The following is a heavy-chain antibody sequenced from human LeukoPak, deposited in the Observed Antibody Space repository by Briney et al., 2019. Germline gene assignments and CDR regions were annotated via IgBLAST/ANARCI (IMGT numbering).Heavy chain of an antibody. Sequence: SQTLSLTFAISGDSVSSNSAAWNWIRQSPSRGLEWLGRTYYRSKWYNDYAISVKSRITINPDTSKNQFSLQLNSVTPEATAVSYCARRGPAGSSSSGMDVWGQGTTVTVSS. CDR1: GDSVSSNSAA. D-gene: IGHD6-6*01. CDR2: TYYRSKWYN. J-gene: IGHJ6*02. CDR3: ARRGPAGSSSSGMDV. V-gene: IGHV6-1*01.